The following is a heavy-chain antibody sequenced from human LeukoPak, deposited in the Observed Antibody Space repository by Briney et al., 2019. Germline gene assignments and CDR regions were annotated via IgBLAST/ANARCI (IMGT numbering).Heavy chain of an antibody. Sequence: SETLSLTYAVYGGSFSGYYWSWIRQPPGKGLEWIGEINHSGSTNYNPSLKSRVTISVDTSKNQFSLKLSSVTAADTAVYYCARRYGSGRDYWGQGTLVTVSS. CDR2: INHSGST. CDR1: GGSFSGYY. D-gene: IGHD3-10*01. J-gene: IGHJ4*02. CDR3: ARRYGSGRDY. V-gene: IGHV4-34*01.